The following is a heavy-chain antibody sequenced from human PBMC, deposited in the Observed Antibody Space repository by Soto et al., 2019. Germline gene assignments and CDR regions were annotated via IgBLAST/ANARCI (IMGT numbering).Heavy chain of an antibody. V-gene: IGHV1-3*04. CDR1: GYTFTSFS. D-gene: IGHD5-18*01. CDR3: ARGGDTAMVTGYYYYGMDV. J-gene: IGHJ6*02. Sequence: ASVKVSCKASGYTFTSFSMHWVLQAPGQSLEWMGWVDTDNGNTKYSEKLHDRVTITRDTYANTVDMELSSLRSEDTAVYYCARGGDTAMVTGYYYYGMDVWGQGTTVTVSS. CDR2: VDTDNGNT.